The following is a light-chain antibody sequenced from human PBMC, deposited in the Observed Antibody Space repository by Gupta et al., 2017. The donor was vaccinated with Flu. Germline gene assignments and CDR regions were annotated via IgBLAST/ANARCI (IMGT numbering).Light chain of an antibody. Sequence: EIVLTQSPATVYLSPGEGATLSCGASRNIRSDYIAWYQVKPGLAPRLLIYDTSRRATGIPDRFSGSGSGRDFTLTLRALEPEDFAVYSCQQYETSPPTFGQGTMVEI. CDR2: DTS. CDR1: RNIRSDY. CDR3: QQYETSPPT. V-gene: IGKV3D-20*01. J-gene: IGKJ1*01.